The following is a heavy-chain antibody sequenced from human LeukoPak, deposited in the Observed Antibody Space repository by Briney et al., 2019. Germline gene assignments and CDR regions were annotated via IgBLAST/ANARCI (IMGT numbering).Heavy chain of an antibody. CDR3: ARCPRGSYYYDSSGYYLYYYGMDV. CDR1: GGTFSSYA. CDR2: IIPIFGTA. D-gene: IGHD3-22*01. J-gene: IGHJ6*02. Sequence: ASVKVSCKASGGTFSSYAISWVRQAPGQGLEWMGGIIPIFGTANYAQKFQGRVTITADESTSTAYMELGSLRSEDTAVYYCARCPRGSYYYDSSGYYLYYYGMDVWGQGTTVTVSS. V-gene: IGHV1-69*01.